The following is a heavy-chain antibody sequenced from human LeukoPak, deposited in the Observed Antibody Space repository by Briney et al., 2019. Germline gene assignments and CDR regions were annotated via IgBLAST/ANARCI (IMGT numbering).Heavy chain of an antibody. Sequence: SETLSLTCTVSGGSISSYYWSWIRQPPGKGLEWIGYIYYSGSTNYNPSLKSRVTISVDTSKNQFSLKLSSVTAADTAVYYCARDEGYGDGYNFGYWGQGTLVTVSS. CDR2: IYYSGST. D-gene: IGHD5-24*01. CDR1: GGSISSYY. J-gene: IGHJ4*01. CDR3: ARDEGYGDGYNFGY. V-gene: IGHV4-59*01.